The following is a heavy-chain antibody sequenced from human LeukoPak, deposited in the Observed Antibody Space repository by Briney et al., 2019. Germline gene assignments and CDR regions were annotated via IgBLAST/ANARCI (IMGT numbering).Heavy chain of an antibody. V-gene: IGHV4-59*01. J-gene: IGHJ5*02. CDR1: GGSISSYY. Sequence: SETLSLTCTVSGGSISSYYWSWIRQPPGKGLEWIGYIYYSGSTNYNPSLKSRVTISVDTSKNQFSLKLSSVTAADTAVYYCARVPHSSSWYKGWFDPWGQGTLVTVSS. CDR2: IYYSGST. CDR3: ARVPHSSSWYKGWFDP. D-gene: IGHD6-13*01.